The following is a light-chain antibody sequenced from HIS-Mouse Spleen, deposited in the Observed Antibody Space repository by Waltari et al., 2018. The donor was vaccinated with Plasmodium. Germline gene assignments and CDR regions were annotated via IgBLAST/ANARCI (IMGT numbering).Light chain of an antibody. CDR1: SSDVGGYNY. J-gene: IGLJ2*01. CDR3: CSYAGSYTVV. V-gene: IGLV2-11*01. CDR2: DVS. Sequence: QSALTQPRSVSGSPGQSVTISCTGTSSDVGGYNYVSWYQQHPGKAPKRMIYDVSKRPSAVPDRFSGSKSGNTASLTISGLQAEDEADYYCCSYAGSYTVVFGGGTKLTVL.